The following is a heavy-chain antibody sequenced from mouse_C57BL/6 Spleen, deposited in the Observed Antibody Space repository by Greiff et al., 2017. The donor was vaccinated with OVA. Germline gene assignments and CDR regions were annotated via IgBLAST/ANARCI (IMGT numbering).Heavy chain of an antibody. V-gene: IGHV1-61*01. CDR3: ARGDGFTTVYYAMDY. D-gene: IGHD1-1*01. CDR1: GYTFTSYW. Sequence: QVQLQQPGAELVRPGSSVKLSCKASGYTFTSYWMDWVKQRPGQGLEWIGNIYPSDSETHYNQKFKDKATLTVDKSSSTAYMQLSSLTSEDSAVYYCARGDGFTTVYYAMDYWGQGTSVTVSS. J-gene: IGHJ4*01. CDR2: IYPSDSET.